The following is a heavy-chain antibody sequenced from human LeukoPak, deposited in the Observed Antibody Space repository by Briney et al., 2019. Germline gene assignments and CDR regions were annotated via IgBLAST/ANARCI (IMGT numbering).Heavy chain of an antibody. CDR3: ARDSGLLRTYYDFWSGYLYYYMDV. CDR2: ISAYNGNT. Sequence: ASVKVSCKASGYTFTSYGISWVRQAPGQGLEWMGWISAYNGNTNYAQKLQGRVTMTTDTSTSTAYMGLRSLRSDDTAVYYYARDSGLLRTYYDFWSGYLYYYMDVWGKGTTVTVSS. V-gene: IGHV1-18*01. J-gene: IGHJ6*03. D-gene: IGHD3-3*01. CDR1: GYTFTSYG.